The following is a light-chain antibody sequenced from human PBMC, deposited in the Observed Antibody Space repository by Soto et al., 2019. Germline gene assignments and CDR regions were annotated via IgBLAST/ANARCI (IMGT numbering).Light chain of an antibody. Sequence: IVMTKSPATLSVSPGERATLSCRAIRSVTINLAWYQQNPGQAPSLLIFGSSFRANGIPARFSGSGSGTEFTLTISNLQTEDFAVYYGQQYGSSPAWMFGQGTKV. V-gene: IGKV3-15*01. CDR1: RSVTIN. CDR2: GSS. J-gene: IGKJ1*01. CDR3: QQYGSSPAWM.